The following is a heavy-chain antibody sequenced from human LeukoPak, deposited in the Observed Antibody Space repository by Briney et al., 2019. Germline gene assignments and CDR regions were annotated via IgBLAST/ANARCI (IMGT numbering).Heavy chain of an antibody. Sequence: GGSLRLACAASGFTFNRYSMNWVRQAPGKGLEWVAYISSSGTGIYYADSVKGRFAISRDNAKNSVYLQMNSLRGEDTAVYHCAASYSETQLYYFDYWGQGNLVTVSS. D-gene: IGHD1-26*01. V-gene: IGHV3-48*01. J-gene: IGHJ4*01. CDR1: GFTFNRYS. CDR3: AASYSETQLYYFDY. CDR2: ISSSGTGI.